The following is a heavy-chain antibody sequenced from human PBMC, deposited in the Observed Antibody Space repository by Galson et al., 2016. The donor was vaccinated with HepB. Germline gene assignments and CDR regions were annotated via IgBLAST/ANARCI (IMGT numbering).Heavy chain of an antibody. D-gene: IGHD1-1*01. CDR2: ISRRGDSR. J-gene: IGHJ6*04. CDR1: GFTFYDYG. V-gene: IGHV3-23*01. CDR3: VQGSTAPPV. Sequence: SLRLSCAASGFTFYDYGMTWVRQAPGKGLEVVASISRRGDSRDYAESVRGRLTISRDNSMNTLSLQMNSLRADDTAVYYCVQGSTAPPVWGKGTTVTVSS.